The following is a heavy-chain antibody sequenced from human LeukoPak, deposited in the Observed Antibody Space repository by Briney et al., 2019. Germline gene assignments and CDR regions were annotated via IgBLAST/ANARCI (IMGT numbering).Heavy chain of an antibody. Sequence: ASVKVSCKASGYTFTSYGISWVRQAPGQGLEWMGWISAYNGNTNYAQKLQGRVTMTTDTSTSTAYMELRSLRSDDTAVYYCARDDVGAIAVGAFDIWGQGTMVTVSS. CDR2: ISAYNGNT. J-gene: IGHJ3*02. CDR3: ARDDVGAIAVGAFDI. CDR1: GYTFTSYG. V-gene: IGHV1-18*01. D-gene: IGHD1-26*01.